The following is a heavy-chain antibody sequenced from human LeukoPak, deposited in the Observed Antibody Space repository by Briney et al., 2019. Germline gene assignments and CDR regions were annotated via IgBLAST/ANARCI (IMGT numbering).Heavy chain of an antibody. CDR3: AKVLRVTHYYYYYGMDV. CDR1: GFTFSSYA. CDR2: ISGSGGNT. J-gene: IGHJ6*02. V-gene: IGHV3-23*01. Sequence: GGSLRLSCAASGFTFSSYAMSWVRQAPGKGLEWVSAISGSGGNTYYADSVKGRFTISRDNSKNTLYLQMNSLRAEDTAVYYCAKVLRVTHYYYYYGMDVWGQGTTVTVSS. D-gene: IGHD5-18*01.